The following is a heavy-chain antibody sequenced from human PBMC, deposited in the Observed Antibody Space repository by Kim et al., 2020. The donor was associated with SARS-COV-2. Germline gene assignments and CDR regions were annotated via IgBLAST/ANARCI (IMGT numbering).Heavy chain of an antibody. J-gene: IGHJ4*02. CDR2: ISWNSGSI. Sequence: GGSLRLSCAASGFTFDDYAMHWVRQAPGKGLEWVSGISWNSGSIGYADSVKGRFTISRDNAKNSLYLQMNSLRAEDTALYYCAKDFTMVRGVGYFDYWGQGTLVTVSS. V-gene: IGHV3-9*01. CDR1: GFTFDDYA. D-gene: IGHD3-10*01. CDR3: AKDFTMVRGVGYFDY.